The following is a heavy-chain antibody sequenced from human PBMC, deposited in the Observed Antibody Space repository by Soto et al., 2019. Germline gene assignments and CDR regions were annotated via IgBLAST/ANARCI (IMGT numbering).Heavy chain of an antibody. V-gene: IGHV1-2*04. CDR2: INPNSGGT. J-gene: IGHJ6*01. CDR1: GYTFTGYY. CDR3: AREDTAMVRSEYSYALGV. Sequence: QVQLVQSGAEVKKPETSVKVSCKASGYTFTGYYMHWVRQAPGQGIEWMGWINPNSGGTNYAQKFQGWLTITREASISTAYMELSRLGSDDTAVYFCAREDTAMVRSEYSYALGVWGQGPTVTVSS. D-gene: IGHD5-18*01.